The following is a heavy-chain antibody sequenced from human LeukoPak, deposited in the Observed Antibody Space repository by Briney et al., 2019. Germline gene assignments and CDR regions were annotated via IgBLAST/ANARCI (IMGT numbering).Heavy chain of an antibody. CDR3: ARSRSCAPTYNWFDP. J-gene: IGHJ5*02. V-gene: IGHV5-51*01. Sequence: GESLKISCKGSGYSFTSYWIGWVRQMPGKGLEWMGIIYPGDSDTRYSPSFQGQVTISADKSISTAYLQWSSLKASDTAMYYCARSRSCAPTYNWFDPWGQGTLVTVSS. CDR2: IYPGDSDT. D-gene: IGHD1-26*01. CDR1: GYSFTSYW.